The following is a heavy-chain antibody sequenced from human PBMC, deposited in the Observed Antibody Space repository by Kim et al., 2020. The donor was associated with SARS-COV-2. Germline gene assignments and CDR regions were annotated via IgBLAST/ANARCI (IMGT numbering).Heavy chain of an antibody. Sequence: GGSLRLSCAASGFTFSSYAMSWVRQAPGKGLEWVSAISGSGGSTYYADSVKGRFTISRDNSKNTLYLQMNSLRAEDTAVYYCAKDSLPVTTREWALLRGEYYFDYWGQGTLVTVSS. CDR1: GFTFSSYA. CDR3: AKDSLPVTTREWALLRGEYYFDY. V-gene: IGHV3-23*01. CDR2: ISGSGGST. J-gene: IGHJ4*02. D-gene: IGHD1-26*01.